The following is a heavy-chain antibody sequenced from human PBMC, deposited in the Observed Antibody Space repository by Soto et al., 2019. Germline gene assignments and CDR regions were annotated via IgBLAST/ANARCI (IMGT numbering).Heavy chain of an antibody. Sequence: ASVKVSCKASGYTFTSYGISWVRQAPGQGLEWMGWISAYNGNTNYAQKLQGRVTMTTDTSTSTAYMELRSLRSDDTAVYYCARRSVPAAIRDYYYGMDVWGQGTTVTVSS. CDR3: ARRSVPAAIRDYYYGMDV. J-gene: IGHJ6*02. CDR1: GYTFTSYG. V-gene: IGHV1-18*01. D-gene: IGHD2-2*02. CDR2: ISAYNGNT.